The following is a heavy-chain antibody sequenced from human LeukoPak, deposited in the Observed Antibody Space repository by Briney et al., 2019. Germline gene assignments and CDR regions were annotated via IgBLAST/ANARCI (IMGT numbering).Heavy chain of an antibody. CDR3: AGSSSPGVFDF. CDR2: IYYSGNT. V-gene: IGHV4-61*10. Sequence: SETLSLTCTVSGGSISSGSYYWSWIRQPAGKGLEWIGYIYYSGNTYNNPSLTSRITISIDTSRDQFSLKLSSVTAADTAVYYCAGSSSPGVFDFWGQGTLVTVSS. D-gene: IGHD6-6*01. J-gene: IGHJ4*02. CDR1: GGSISSGSYY.